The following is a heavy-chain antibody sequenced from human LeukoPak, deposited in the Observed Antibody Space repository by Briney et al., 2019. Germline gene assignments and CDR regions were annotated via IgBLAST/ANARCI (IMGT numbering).Heavy chain of an antibody. CDR1: GYTFTSYG. CDR3: AREDYGPTIRYYYYGMDV. Sequence: ASVKVSCKASGYTFTSYGISWVRQAPGQGLEWMGWISAYNGNTNYAQKLQGRVTMTTDTSTSTAYMELRSLRSDDTAVYYCAREDYGPTIRYYYYGMDVWGQGTTVTVSS. V-gene: IGHV1-18*01. CDR2: ISAYNGNT. D-gene: IGHD4-17*01. J-gene: IGHJ6*02.